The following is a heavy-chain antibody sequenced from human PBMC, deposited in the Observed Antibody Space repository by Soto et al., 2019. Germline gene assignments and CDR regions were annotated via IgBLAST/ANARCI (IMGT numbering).Heavy chain of an antibody. J-gene: IGHJ5*02. Sequence: ASVKASSKASGFAFTSYAISWVRQATGQGLEWMGWMNPNSGNTGYAQKFQGRVTMTRNTSIGTAYMELSSLRSEDTAVYYCARQTAVWDFWCENWFDPWGKGTLVTVSS. CDR2: MNPNSGNT. V-gene: IGHV1-8*01. CDR3: ARQTAVWDFWCENWFDP. D-gene: IGHD3-3*01. CDR1: GFAFTSYA.